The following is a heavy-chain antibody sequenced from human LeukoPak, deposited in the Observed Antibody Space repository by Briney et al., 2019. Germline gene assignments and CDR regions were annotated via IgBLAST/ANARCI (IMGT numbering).Heavy chain of an antibody. V-gene: IGHV4-39*01. CDR3: ARYVDYYDSSWKY. CDR1: GYSLSSSSFY. J-gene: IGHJ4*02. D-gene: IGHD3-22*01. Sequence: SETLSLTCSVSGYSLSSSSFYWGWIRQPPGKGLEWIGSIYYSGSIHYNPSLKSRATMSVDTSKNQFSLKLSSVTAADTAVYYCARYVDYYDSSWKYWGQGTLVTVSS. CDR2: IYYSGSI.